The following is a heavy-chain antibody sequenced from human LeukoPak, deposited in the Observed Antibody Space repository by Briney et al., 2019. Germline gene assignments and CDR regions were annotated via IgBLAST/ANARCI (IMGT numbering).Heavy chain of an antibody. D-gene: IGHD2-15*01. Sequence: PSETLSLTCTVSGGSISSSSYYWVWIRQPPGKGLEWIGSIYYSGSTYYNPSLKSRVTISVDTSKNQFSLELSSVTDADTAVYYCARQEGLKVVVAATDYYYGMDVWGQGTTVTVSS. CDR3: ARQEGLKVVVAATDYYYGMDV. V-gene: IGHV4-39*01. J-gene: IGHJ6*02. CDR2: IYYSGST. CDR1: GGSISSSSYY.